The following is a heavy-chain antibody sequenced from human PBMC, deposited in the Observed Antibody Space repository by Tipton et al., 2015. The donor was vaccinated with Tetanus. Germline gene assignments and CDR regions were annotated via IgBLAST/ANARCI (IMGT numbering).Heavy chain of an antibody. CDR2: IYYSGST. J-gene: IGHJ4*02. CDR3: ARHVASIAALEDY. Sequence: TLSLTCTVSGGSISSYYWSWIRQPPGKGLEWIGYIYYSGSTNYNPSLKSRVTISVDTSKNQFSLKLSSVTAADTAVYYCARHVASIAALEDYWGQGTLVTVSS. D-gene: IGHD6-6*01. CDR1: GGSISSYY. V-gene: IGHV4-59*01.